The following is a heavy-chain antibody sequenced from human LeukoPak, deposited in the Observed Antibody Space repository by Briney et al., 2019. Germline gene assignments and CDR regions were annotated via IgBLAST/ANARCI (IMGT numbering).Heavy chain of an antibody. CDR3: AEVGGFCSTTSCSYFDN. D-gene: IGHD2-2*01. CDR2: TSFDDTKK. Sequence: PGKSLRLSCVASGFTFSNFGMHWVRQAPGKGLEWVAVTSFDDTKKYYADAVKGRFTIYRDNSKNTVYLEMNSLRVEDTAVYHCAEVGGFCSTTSCSYFDNWGQGTLVAVSS. J-gene: IGHJ4*02. V-gene: IGHV3-30*18. CDR1: GFTFSNFG.